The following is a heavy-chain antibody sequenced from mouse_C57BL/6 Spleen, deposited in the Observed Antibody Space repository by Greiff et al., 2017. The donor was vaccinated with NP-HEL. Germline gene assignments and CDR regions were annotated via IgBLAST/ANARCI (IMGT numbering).Heavy chain of an antibody. V-gene: IGHV3-1*01. CDR3: ARDGGTPYFDV. J-gene: IGHJ1*03. CDR1: GYSITSGYD. CDR2: ISYSGST. D-gene: IGHD2-14*01. Sequence: VQLKQSGPGMVKPSQSLSLTCTVTGYSITSGYDWHWIRHFPGNKLEWMGYISYSGSTNYNPSLKSRISITHDTSKNHFFLKLNSVTTEDTATYYCARDGGTPYFDVWGTGTTVTVSS.